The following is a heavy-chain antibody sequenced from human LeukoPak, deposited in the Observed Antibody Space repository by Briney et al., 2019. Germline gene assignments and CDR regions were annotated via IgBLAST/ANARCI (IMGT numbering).Heavy chain of an antibody. CDR2: ISSSSSTI. D-gene: IGHD3-3*01. CDR3: ARARHGAYYDFWSGDRRDYMDV. V-gene: IGHV3-48*01. J-gene: IGHJ6*03. Sequence: GGSLRLSCAASGFTFSSYAMSWVRQAPGKGLEWVSYISSSSSTIYYADSVKGRFTISRDNAKNSLYLQMNSLRAEDTAVYYCARARHGAYYDFWSGDRRDYMDVWGKGTTVTVSS. CDR1: GFTFSSYA.